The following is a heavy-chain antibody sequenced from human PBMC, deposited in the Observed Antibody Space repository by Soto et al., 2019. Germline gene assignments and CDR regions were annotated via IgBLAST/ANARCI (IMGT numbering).Heavy chain of an antibody. Sequence: QVQLVQSGAEVKKPGSSVKVSCKASGGTFSSYTISWVRQAPGQGLEWMGRIIPILGIANYAQKFQGRVTITADKSMSTAYMELSSLRSEDTAVYYCARDHPIAAAGMSNWFDPWGQGTLVTVSS. J-gene: IGHJ5*02. CDR2: IIPILGIA. D-gene: IGHD6-13*01. CDR1: GGTFSSYT. CDR3: ARDHPIAAAGMSNWFDP. V-gene: IGHV1-69*08.